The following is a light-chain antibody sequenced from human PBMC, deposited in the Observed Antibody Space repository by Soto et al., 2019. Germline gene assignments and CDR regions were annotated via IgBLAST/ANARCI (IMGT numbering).Light chain of an antibody. CDR2: GAS. CDR3: QQYNSWPPYT. J-gene: IGKJ2*01. Sequence: EIVMTQSPDTLSVSPGERATVFCRASESVSSNLAWYQQKAGQAPRLLIYGASTRATGIPARFSGSGSGTEFTLTISTLQSEDVAIYYCQQYNSWPPYTFGQGTKLEI. V-gene: IGKV3-15*01. CDR1: ESVSSN.